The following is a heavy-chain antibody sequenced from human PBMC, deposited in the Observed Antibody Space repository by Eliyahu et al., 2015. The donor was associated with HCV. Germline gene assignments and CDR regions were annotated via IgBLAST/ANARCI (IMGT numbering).Heavy chain of an antibody. V-gene: IGHV5-51*01. CDR1: GYSFTSYW. CDR3: ARGETWYCSSTSCYTGGNWFDP. CDR2: IYPGDSDT. D-gene: IGHD2-2*02. Sequence: EVQLVQSGAEVKKPGESLKISCKGSGYSFTSYWIGWVRQMPGKGLXWMGIIYPGDSDTRYSPXFQGQVTISADKSISTAYLQWSSLKASDTAMYYCARGETWYCSSTSCYTGGNWFDPWGQGTLVTVSS. J-gene: IGHJ5*02.